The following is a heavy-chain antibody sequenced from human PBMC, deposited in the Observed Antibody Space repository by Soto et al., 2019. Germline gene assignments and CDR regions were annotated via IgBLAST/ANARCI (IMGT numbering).Heavy chain of an antibody. CDR1: GGSISSGGYS. J-gene: IGHJ5*02. CDR3: ARDDLYGGWFDP. Sequence: SETLSLICAVSGGSISSGGYSWNWIRQPPGKGLEWIGYIYHSGSTYYNPSLKSRVTVSVDKSKNQFSLKLSSVTAADTAVYYCARDDLYGGWFDPSGQGTLVTVSS. V-gene: IGHV4-30-2*01. D-gene: IGHD4-17*01. CDR2: IYHSGST.